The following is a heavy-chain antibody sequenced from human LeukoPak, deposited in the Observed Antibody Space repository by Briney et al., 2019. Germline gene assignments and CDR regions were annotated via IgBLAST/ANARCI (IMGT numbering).Heavy chain of an antibody. CDR3: ASTVVVPAALDY. CDR1: GFTFDDYT. Sequence: GGSLRLSCAASGFTFDDYTMHWVRQAPGKGLEWVSLISWDGGSTYYADSVKGRFTISRDNSKNSLYLQMNSLRAEDTAVYYCASTVVVPAALDYWGQGTLVTVSS. J-gene: IGHJ4*02. V-gene: IGHV3-43*01. D-gene: IGHD2-2*01. CDR2: ISWDGGST.